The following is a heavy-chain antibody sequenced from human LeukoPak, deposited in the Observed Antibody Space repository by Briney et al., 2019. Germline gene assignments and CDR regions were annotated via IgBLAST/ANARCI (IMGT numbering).Heavy chain of an antibody. D-gene: IGHD5-12*01. V-gene: IGHV3-21*01. CDR3: AREHSGYDFPGRDYYYMDV. J-gene: IGHJ6*03. CDR2: ISSSSRSYI. CDR1: GFTFSSSA. Sequence: GGSLRLSCAASGFTFSSSAMSWVRQAPGKGLEWVSSISSSSRSYIYYADSVKGRFTISRDNAKNSLYLQMNSLRAEDTAVYYCAREHSGYDFPGRDYYYMDVWGKGTTVTVSS.